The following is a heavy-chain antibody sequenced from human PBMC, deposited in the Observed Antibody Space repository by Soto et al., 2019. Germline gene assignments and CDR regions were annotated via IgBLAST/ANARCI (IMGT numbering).Heavy chain of an antibody. CDR3: ARDSPPFDP. Sequence: QVQLVQSGAEVKKPGASVKVSCKASGYTFSSYHISWLRQAPGQGLEWMGWISAYNGNTNYAQKLQGRVTMTTATSTRTAYWELRTLSSDDTAVYYCARDSPPFDPWGQGTLVTVSS. CDR2: ISAYNGNT. V-gene: IGHV1-18*01. J-gene: IGHJ5*02. CDR1: GYTFSSYH.